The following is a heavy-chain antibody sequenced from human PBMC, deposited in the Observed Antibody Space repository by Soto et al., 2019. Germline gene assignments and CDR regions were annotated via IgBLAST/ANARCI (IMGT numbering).Heavy chain of an antibody. CDR1: GGTFSSYA. J-gene: IGHJ4*02. Sequence: QVQLVQSGAEVKKPGSSVKVSCKASGGTFSSYAISCVRQAPGQGIEWMGGIIPIFGTANYAQKFKGRVTINADESTSTAYMELSSLRSEDTAVSYCARMTYYYDSSGYYLDLVSDYWGQGTLVTVSS. V-gene: IGHV1-69*01. CDR3: ARMTYYYDSSGYYLDLVSDY. D-gene: IGHD3-22*01. CDR2: IIPIFGTA.